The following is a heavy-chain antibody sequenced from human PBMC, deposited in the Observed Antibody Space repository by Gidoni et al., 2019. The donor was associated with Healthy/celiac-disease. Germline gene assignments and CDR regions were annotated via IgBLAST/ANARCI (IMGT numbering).Heavy chain of an antibody. Sequence: QSGAEVKKPGASVKVSCKASGYTFTSYGISWVRQAPGQGFEWMGWISAYNGNTNYAQKLQGRVTRTTDKSTSTAYMELRSRRADDTAGYYCARVRGGSYSHFDYWGQGTLVTVSS. J-gene: IGHJ4*02. V-gene: IGHV1-18*01. D-gene: IGHD1-26*01. CDR3: ARVRGGSYSHFDY. CDR2: ISAYNGNT. CDR1: GYTFTSYG.